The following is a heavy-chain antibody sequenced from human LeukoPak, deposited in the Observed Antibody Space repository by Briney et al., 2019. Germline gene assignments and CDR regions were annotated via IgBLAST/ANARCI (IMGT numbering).Heavy chain of an antibody. CDR1: GYTFTGYY. J-gene: IGHJ5*02. D-gene: IGHD6-19*01. CDR2: INPNSGGT. V-gene: IGHV1-2*06. CDR3: AHSSGPNWFDP. Sequence: ASVKVSCKASGYTFTGYYMHWVRQAPGQGLEWMGRINPNSGGTNYAQKFQGRVTMTEDTSTDTAYMELSSLRSEDTAVYYCAHSSGPNWFDPWGQGTLVTVSS.